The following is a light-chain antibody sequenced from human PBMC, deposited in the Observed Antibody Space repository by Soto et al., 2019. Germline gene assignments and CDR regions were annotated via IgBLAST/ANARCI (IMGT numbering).Light chain of an antibody. Sequence: QSALTQPPSVSGSPGQSVTISCTGTSSDVGSYNRLSWYQQPPGTAPKLIMYEVNTRPSGVPDRFSGSKSGSTASLTISGLQAEDEADYYCSSYTSSITPYVFGTGTKLTVL. V-gene: IGLV2-18*02. CDR2: EVN. CDR3: SSYTSSITPYV. J-gene: IGLJ1*01. CDR1: SSDVGSYNR.